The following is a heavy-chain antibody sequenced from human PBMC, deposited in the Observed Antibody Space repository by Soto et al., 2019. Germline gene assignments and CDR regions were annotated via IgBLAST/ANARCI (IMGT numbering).Heavy chain of an antibody. V-gene: IGHV4-39*01. J-gene: IGHJ4*02. CDR2: IYYSGTT. D-gene: IGHD3-10*01. CDR3: ARSLFGSGSYAYYFDY. Sequence: TSETLSLTCTVSGGSVSSSSYYWGWIRQPPGKGLEWIGSIYYSGTTNYNPSLKSRVTISVDTSKNQFSLKLSSVTAADTAVYYCARSLFGSGSYAYYFDYWGQGSLVTVSS. CDR1: GGSVSSSSYY.